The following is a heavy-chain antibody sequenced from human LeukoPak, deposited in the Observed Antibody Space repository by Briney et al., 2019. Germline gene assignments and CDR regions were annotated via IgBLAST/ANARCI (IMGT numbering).Heavy chain of an antibody. D-gene: IGHD7-27*01. J-gene: IGHJ3*02. Sequence: GGSLRLSCEASGFTFSICSMNWVRQAPGKGLEWVSSMSANSFSIHYGESVKGRFTISRDNAKNSLHLQMNSLRVEDTGIYYCAREAPGDEAFDIWGQGTMVTVS. CDR2: MSANSFSI. CDR3: AREAPGDEAFDI. CDR1: GFTFSICS. V-gene: IGHV3-21*01.